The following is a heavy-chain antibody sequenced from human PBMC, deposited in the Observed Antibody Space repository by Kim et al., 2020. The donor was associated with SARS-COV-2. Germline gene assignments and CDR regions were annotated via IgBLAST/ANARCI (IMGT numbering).Heavy chain of an antibody. Sequence: ASVKVSCKASGYTFTGYYMHWVRQAPGQGLEWMGWINPNSGGTNYAQKFQGWVTMTRDTSISTAYMELSRLRSDDTAVYYCARETTVTAPNYYYYGMDVWGQGTTVTVSS. CDR2: INPNSGGT. CDR3: ARETTVTAPNYYYYGMDV. V-gene: IGHV1-2*04. D-gene: IGHD4-17*01. J-gene: IGHJ6*02. CDR1: GYTFTGYY.